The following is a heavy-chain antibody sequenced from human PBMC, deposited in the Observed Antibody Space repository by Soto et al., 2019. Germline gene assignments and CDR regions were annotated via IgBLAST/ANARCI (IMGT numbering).Heavy chain of an antibody. D-gene: IGHD1-7*01. CDR2: ISYDGSNK. Sequence: QVQLVESGGGVVQPGRSLRLSCAASGFTFSSYAMHWVRQAPGKGLEWVAVISYDGSNKYYADSVKGRFTISRDNSKNTLYLQMNSLRAEDTAVYYCARDSKYELKPGDYWGQGTLVTVSS. J-gene: IGHJ4*02. CDR1: GFTFSSYA. V-gene: IGHV3-30-3*01. CDR3: ARDSKYELKPGDY.